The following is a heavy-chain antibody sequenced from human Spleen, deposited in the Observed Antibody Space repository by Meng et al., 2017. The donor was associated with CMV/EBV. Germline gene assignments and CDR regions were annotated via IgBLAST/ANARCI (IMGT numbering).Heavy chain of an antibody. CDR3: AKDSSRSTWYGPDDYSGMDV. CDR2: IWYDGSNE. D-gene: IGHD6-13*01. CDR1: GFTFSSYG. Sequence: GESLKISCEASGFTFSSYGMHWGRQAPGKGLEWVAVIWYDGSNENYAESVKGRFTISRDYSKNTLYLQMNSLRAEDTAVYYCAKDSSRSTWYGPDDYSGMDVWGQGTTVTVSS. V-gene: IGHV3-33*03. J-gene: IGHJ6*02.